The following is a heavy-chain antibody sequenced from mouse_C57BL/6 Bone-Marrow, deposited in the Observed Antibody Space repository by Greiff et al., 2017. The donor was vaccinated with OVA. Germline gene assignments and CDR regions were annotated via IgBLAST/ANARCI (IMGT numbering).Heavy chain of an antibody. J-gene: IGHJ4*01. D-gene: IGHD2-4*01. CDR3: TTGYYDYGVMDY. Sequence: EVKLMESGAELVRPGASVKLSCTASGFNIKDDYMHWVKQRPEQGLEWIGWIDPENGDTEYASKFQGKATITADTSSNTAYLQLSSLTSEDTAVYYCTTGYYDYGVMDYWGQGTSVTVSS. V-gene: IGHV14-4*01. CDR1: GFNIKDDY. CDR2: IDPENGDT.